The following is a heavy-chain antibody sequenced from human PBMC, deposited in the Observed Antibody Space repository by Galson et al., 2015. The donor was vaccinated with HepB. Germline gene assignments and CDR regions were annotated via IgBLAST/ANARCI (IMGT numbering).Heavy chain of an antibody. Sequence: SVKVSCKASGYTFTSYVISWVRQAPGQGLGWMGWMNPNSGNTGYAQKFQGRVTMTRNTSISTAYMELSSLRPEDTAVYYCARGAPNYDFWSGYYWFDPWGQGTLVTVSS. CDR1: GYTFTSYV. D-gene: IGHD3-3*01. V-gene: IGHV1-8*02. CDR2: MNPNSGNT. J-gene: IGHJ5*02. CDR3: ARGAPNYDFWSGYYWFDP.